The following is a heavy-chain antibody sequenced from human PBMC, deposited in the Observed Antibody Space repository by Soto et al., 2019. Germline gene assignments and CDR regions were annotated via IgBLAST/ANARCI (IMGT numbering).Heavy chain of an antibody. CDR1: GFTFSSFG. D-gene: IGHD3-16*01. J-gene: IGHJ5*02. CDR3: AKTSGYDYVWGSSGLDP. CDR2: ISYDGSDK. Sequence: RRLSCAASGFTFSSFGMHWVRQAPDKGLQWVAVISYDGSDKYYADSVKGRFTISRDDSTNTMYLQMNGLRPEDTAVYYCAKTSGYDYVWGSSGLDPWGQGTLVTVSS. V-gene: IGHV3-30*18.